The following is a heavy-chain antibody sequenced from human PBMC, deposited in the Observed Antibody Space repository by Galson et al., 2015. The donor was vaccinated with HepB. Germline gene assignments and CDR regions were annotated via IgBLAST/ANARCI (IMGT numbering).Heavy chain of an antibody. CDR2: ISYDGSNK. CDR1: GFTFSSYG. V-gene: IGHV3-30*18. Sequence: SLRLSCAASGFTFSSYGMHWVRQAPGKGLEWVAVISYDGSNKYYADSVKGRFTISRDNSKNTLYLQMNSLRAEDTAVYYCAKDSGYYYDSSGYYYHDAFDIWGQGTMVTVSS. CDR3: AKDSGYYYDSSGYYYHDAFDI. J-gene: IGHJ3*02. D-gene: IGHD3-22*01.